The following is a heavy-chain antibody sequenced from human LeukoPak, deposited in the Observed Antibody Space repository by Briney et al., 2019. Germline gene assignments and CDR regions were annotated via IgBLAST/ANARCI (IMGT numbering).Heavy chain of an antibody. D-gene: IGHD2-15*01. CDR3: AKTTTGYSSGRYPAWPIDY. CDR1: GFTFGSYA. CDR2: IFGSGGSA. Sequence: GGSLRLSCAASGFTFGSYAMSWVRQAPGKGLEWVPGIFGSGGSAHYADSVKGRFTISRDNSKNTVYLQMDSLRAEDTATYYCAKTTTGYSSGRYPAWPIDYWGQGTLVTVSS. V-gene: IGHV3-23*01. J-gene: IGHJ4*02.